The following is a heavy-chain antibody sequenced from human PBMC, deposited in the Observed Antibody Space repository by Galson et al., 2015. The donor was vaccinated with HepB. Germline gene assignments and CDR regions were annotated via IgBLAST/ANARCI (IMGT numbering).Heavy chain of an antibody. D-gene: IGHD2-15*01. CDR3: AREGYCSGGSCYLDNYYYYGMDV. Sequence: SLRLSCAASGFTFSSYSMNWVRQAPGKGLEWVSSISSSSSYIYYADSVKGRFTISRDNAKNSLYLQMNSLRAEDTAVYYCAREGYCSGGSCYLDNYYYYGMDVWGQGTTVTVSS. J-gene: IGHJ6*02. V-gene: IGHV3-21*01. CDR1: GFTFSSYS. CDR2: ISSSSSYI.